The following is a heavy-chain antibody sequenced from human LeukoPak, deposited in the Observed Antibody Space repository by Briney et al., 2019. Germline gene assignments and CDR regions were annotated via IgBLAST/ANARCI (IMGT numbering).Heavy chain of an antibody. CDR3: AKNYYYMDV. V-gene: IGHV3-30*18. J-gene: IGHJ6*03. Sequence: GGSLRLSCAASGLTLRNYGMHWVRQAPGKGLEWVAVISYDGSNKYYADSVKGRFTISRDNSMNTLYLQMNSLRAEDTAVYYCAKNYYYMDVWGKGTTVIVSS. CDR1: GLTLRNYG. CDR2: ISYDGSNK.